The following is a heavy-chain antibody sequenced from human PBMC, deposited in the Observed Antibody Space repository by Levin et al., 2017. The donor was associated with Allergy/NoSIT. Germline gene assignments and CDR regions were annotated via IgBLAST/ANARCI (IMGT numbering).Heavy chain of an antibody. D-gene: IGHD2-15*01. J-gene: IGHJ4*02. V-gene: IGHV3-49*03. CDR2: VRSNAYGATT. Sequence: GESLKISCTASGFTFGDYDMSWFRQAPGKGLEWVCFVRSNAYGATTECAASVKGRFTISRDDSKSVAYLQMNSLSTEDTAVYYCTRVFRAVAARRGDYWGQGTLVTVSS. CDR3: TRVFRAVAARRGDY. CDR1: GFTFGDYD.